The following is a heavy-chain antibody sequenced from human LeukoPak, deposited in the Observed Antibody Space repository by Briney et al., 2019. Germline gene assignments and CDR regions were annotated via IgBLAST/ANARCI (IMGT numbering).Heavy chain of an antibody. CDR3: AKEKDYRASTSCDL. V-gene: IGHV3-30*18. J-gene: IGHJ4*02. CDR1: GFTFRNFG. D-gene: IGHD3-10*01. CDR2: VSYDGKVT. Sequence: PGGSLRLSCAGSGFTFRNFGMHWVRQAPGKGLEWVAVVSYDGKVTYYADSVGGRFTISRDNSRNTLYLQMTSLRGEDTALYYCAKEKDYRASTSCDLWGQGTQVTVSS.